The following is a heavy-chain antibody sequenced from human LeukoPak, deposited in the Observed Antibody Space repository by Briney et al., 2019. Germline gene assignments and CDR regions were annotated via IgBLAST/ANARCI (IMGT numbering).Heavy chain of an antibody. V-gene: IGHV3-30-3*01. Sequence: GGSLRLSCAASGFTFSSYAMHWVRQAPGKGLEWVAVISYDGSNKYYSDSVKGRFTISRDNSKNTLYLQMNSLRAEDTAVYYCARDQASSSWYNDAFDIWGQGTMVTVSS. D-gene: IGHD6-13*01. CDR3: ARDQASSSWYNDAFDI. J-gene: IGHJ3*02. CDR2: ISYDGSNK. CDR1: GFTFSSYA.